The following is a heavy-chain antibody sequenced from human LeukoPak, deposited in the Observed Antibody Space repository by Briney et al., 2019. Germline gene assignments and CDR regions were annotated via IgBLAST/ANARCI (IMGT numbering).Heavy chain of an antibody. J-gene: IGHJ4*02. V-gene: IGHV3-30-3*01. CDR2: ISYDGSNK. CDR3: ARVAQLGYCSSTSCYTMEN. CDR1: GFTFSSYA. D-gene: IGHD2-2*02. Sequence: PGRSLRLSCAASGFTFSSYAMHWVRQAPGKGLEWVAVISYDGSNKYYADSVKGRFTISRDNSKNTLYLQMNSLRAEDTAVYYCARVAQLGYCSSTSCYTMENWGQGTLVTVSS.